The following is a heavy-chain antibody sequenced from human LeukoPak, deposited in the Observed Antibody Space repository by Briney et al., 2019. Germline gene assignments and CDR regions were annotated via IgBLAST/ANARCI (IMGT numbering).Heavy chain of an antibody. J-gene: IGHJ4*02. Sequence: SETLSLTCTVSGGSISSGGYYWSWIRQHPGKGLEWIGYIYYSGSTYYNPSLKSRVTISVDTSKNQFSLKLSSVTAADTAVYYCARTRGYCSGGSCYSGYFDYWGQGTLVTVSS. CDR3: ARTRGYCSGGSCYSGYFDY. V-gene: IGHV4-31*03. D-gene: IGHD2-15*01. CDR2: IYYSGST. CDR1: GGSISSGGYY.